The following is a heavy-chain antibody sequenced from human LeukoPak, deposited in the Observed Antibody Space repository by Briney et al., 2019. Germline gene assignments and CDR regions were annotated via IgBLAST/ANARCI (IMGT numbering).Heavy chain of an antibody. Sequence: SETLSLTCTVSGGSITNFYWGWIRQPPGTGLQWVGYILYTGITSYNPSLKSRLTLSVDTSIHQFSLTLTSVTAADTATYYCVRYLSSGLDLWGLGTPVTVSS. CDR1: GGSITNFY. CDR3: VRYLSSGLDL. V-gene: IGHV4-59*13. D-gene: IGHD3-22*01. CDR2: ILYTGIT. J-gene: IGHJ5*02.